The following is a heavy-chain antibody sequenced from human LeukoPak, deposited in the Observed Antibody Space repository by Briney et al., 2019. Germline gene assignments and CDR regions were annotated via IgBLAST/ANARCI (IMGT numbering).Heavy chain of an antibody. CDR3: ARLPYDILTGYTEYYFDY. J-gene: IGHJ4*02. CDR2: INPNSGGT. CDR1: GYTFTSYG. Sequence: ASVKVSCKASGYTFTSYGISWVRQAPGQGLEWMGWINPNSGGTNYAQKFQGRVTMTRDTSISTAYMELSRLRSDDTAVYYCARLPYDILTGYTEYYFDYWGQGTLVTVSS. D-gene: IGHD3-9*01. V-gene: IGHV1-2*02.